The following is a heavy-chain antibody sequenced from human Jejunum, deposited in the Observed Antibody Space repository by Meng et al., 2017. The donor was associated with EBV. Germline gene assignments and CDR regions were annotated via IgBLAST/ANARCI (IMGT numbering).Heavy chain of an antibody. Sequence: IPLKESWPTLVKTPQTLHLTCTFSGFSLSTRAVGVGWIRQPPEKALEWLALIYGGDDKHYSPSLKSRLTITMDTSKNQVVLTMIDMDPVDTATYYCAHRVRDTVNFDYWGQGTLVTVSS. V-gene: IGHV2-5*02. J-gene: IGHJ4*02. D-gene: IGHD3-22*01. CDR3: AHRVRDTVNFDY. CDR1: GFSLSTRAVG. CDR2: IYGGDDK.